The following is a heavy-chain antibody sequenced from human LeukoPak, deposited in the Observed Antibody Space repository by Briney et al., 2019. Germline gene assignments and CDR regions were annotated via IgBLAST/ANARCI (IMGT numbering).Heavy chain of an antibody. Sequence: SETLSLTCSVSGGSISSHYWNWIRQSPGKGLEWIGYVHYSGSTIYNPSLKSRVTISVDTSKNQFSLKLTSVTATDTAVYYCARGTYQYGSGSFVSDSWGQGTLVIVSS. CDR3: ARGTYQYGSGSFVSDS. J-gene: IGHJ4*02. CDR1: GGSISSHY. V-gene: IGHV4-59*11. CDR2: VHYSGST. D-gene: IGHD3-10*01.